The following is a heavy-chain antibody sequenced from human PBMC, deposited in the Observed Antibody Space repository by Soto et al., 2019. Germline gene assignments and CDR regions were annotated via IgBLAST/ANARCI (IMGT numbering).Heavy chain of an antibody. Sequence: AAVKVSCKASGFTFINYGISCVRQAPGQGLEGMGRISTNNGDTNYAQKLQGRVTMTTDTSTRTVYTELRSLRSDDTPVYYSATPPRYSYEDVWGQWTTVTVSS. J-gene: IGHJ6*02. CDR1: GFTFINYG. D-gene: IGHD5-18*01. V-gene: IGHV1-18*01. CDR2: ISTNNGDT. CDR3: ATPPRYSYEDV.